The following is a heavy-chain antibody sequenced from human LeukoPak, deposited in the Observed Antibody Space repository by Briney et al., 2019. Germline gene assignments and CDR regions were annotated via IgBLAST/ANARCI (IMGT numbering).Heavy chain of an antibody. CDR2: INHSGST. J-gene: IGHJ5*02. CDR3: ARSPGTIVVVPAASQLGFDP. D-gene: IGHD2-2*01. V-gene: IGHV4-34*01. CDR1: GGSFSGHY. Sequence: SETLSLTCAVYGGSFSGHYWSWIRQPPGKGLEWIGEINHSGSTNYNPSLKSRVTISVDTSKNQFSLKLSSVTAADTAVYYCARSPGTIVVVPAASQLGFDPWGQGTLVTVSS.